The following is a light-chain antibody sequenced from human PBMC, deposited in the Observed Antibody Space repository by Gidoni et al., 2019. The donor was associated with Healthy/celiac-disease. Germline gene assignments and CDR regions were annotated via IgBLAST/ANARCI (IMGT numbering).Light chain of an antibody. Sequence: QSALTQPASVSGSPGQSITISCTGTSSDVGGYNYVSWYQPHPGKAPKLMIYDVSNRPSGVSNRFSGSKSCNTASLTISALQAEDEADYYCSSYTSSSTVVFGGGTKLTVL. J-gene: IGLJ2*01. CDR2: DVS. CDR3: SSYTSSSTVV. CDR1: SSDVGGYNY. V-gene: IGLV2-14*03.